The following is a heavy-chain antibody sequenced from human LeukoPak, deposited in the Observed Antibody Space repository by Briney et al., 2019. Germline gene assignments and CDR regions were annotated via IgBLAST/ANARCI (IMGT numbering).Heavy chain of an antibody. CDR2: IYHSGST. CDR1: GYSISSGYY. J-gene: IGHJ5*02. D-gene: IGHD3-10*01. V-gene: IGHV4-38-2*02. Sequence: SETLSPTCTVSGYSISSGYYWGWIRQPPGKGLEWIGSIYHSGSTYYNPSLKSRVTISVDTSKNQFSLKLSSVTAADTAVYYCARAPVLLWFGELLGGFDPWGQGTLVTVSS. CDR3: ARAPVLLWFGELLGGFDP.